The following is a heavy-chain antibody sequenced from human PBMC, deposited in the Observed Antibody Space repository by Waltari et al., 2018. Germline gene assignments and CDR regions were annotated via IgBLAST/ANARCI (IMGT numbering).Heavy chain of an antibody. D-gene: IGHD3-22*01. CDR2: IIPIFGTA. J-gene: IGHJ4*02. CDR3: ARGGVYYYDSSGYYLVY. Sequence: GLEWMGGIIPIFGTANYAQKFQGRVTITADESTSTAYMELSSLRSEDTAVYYCARGGVYYYDSSGYYLVYWGQGTLVTVSS. V-gene: IGHV1-69*01.